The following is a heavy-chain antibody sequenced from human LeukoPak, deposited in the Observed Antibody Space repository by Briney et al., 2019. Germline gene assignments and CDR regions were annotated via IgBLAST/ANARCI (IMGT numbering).Heavy chain of an antibody. V-gene: IGHV3-7*01. CDR1: GFTFSSYW. CDR3: ASHMTTVTTSYYYYYMDV. Sequence: TGGSLRLSCAASGFTFSSYWMSWVRQAPRKGLEWVANIKQDGSEKYYVDSVKGRFTISRDNAKNSLYLQMNSLRAEDTAVYYCASHMTTVTTSYYYYYMDVWGKGTTVTVSS. CDR2: IKQDGSEK. D-gene: IGHD4-11*01. J-gene: IGHJ6*03.